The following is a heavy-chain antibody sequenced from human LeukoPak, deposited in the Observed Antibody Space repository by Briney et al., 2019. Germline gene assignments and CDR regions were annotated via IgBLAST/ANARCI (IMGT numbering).Heavy chain of an antibody. CDR1: GYTFTSYA. J-gene: IGHJ4*02. D-gene: IGHD3-3*01. Sequence: ASVTVSCKASGYTFTSYAMHWVRQAPGQRLEWMGWINAGNGNTKYSQKFQGRVTITRDTSASTAYMELSSLRSEDTAVYYCARAGYDFWSGYLFWGQGTLVTVSS. CDR3: ARAGYDFWSGYLF. V-gene: IGHV1-3*01. CDR2: INAGNGNT.